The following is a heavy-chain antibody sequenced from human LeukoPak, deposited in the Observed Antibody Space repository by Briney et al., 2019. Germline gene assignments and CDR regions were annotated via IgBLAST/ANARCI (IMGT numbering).Heavy chain of an antibody. Sequence: SETLSLTCGVFGVSINDYYWSWIRQSPGKGLEWIGEISHTEGTRYNPSPESRVTMSVGTSENPLSLKLLFVTAADTAVYYCARIRCGHSGSVCYNHWGLGTLVTVSS. CDR2: ISHTEGT. J-gene: IGHJ1*01. CDR3: ARIRCGHSGSVCYNH. V-gene: IGHV4-34*01. CDR1: GVSINDYY. D-gene: IGHD3-9*01.